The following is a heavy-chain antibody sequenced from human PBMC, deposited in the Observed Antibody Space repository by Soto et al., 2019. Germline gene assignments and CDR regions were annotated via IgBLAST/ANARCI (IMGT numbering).Heavy chain of an antibody. Sequence: SETLSLTCTVSGGSISSGGYYWSWIRQHPGKGLEWIGYIYYSGSTYYNPSLKSRVTISVDTSKNQFSLKLSSVTAADAAVYYCARVYYGQFDYWGQGTLVTVSS. V-gene: IGHV4-31*03. D-gene: IGHD1-26*01. CDR3: ARVYYGQFDY. CDR2: IYYSGST. CDR1: GGSISSGGYY. J-gene: IGHJ4*02.